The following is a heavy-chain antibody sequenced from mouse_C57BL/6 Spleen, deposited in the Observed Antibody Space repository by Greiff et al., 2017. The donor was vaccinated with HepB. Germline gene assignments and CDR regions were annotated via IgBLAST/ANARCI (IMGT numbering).Heavy chain of an antibody. D-gene: IGHD2-1*01. CDR3: ARDPHYGNYDY. CDR2: ISYDGSN. CDR1: GYSITSGYY. J-gene: IGHJ2*01. V-gene: IGHV3-6*01. Sequence: EVKLVESGPGLVKPSQSLSLTCSVTGYSITSGYYWNWIRQFPGNKLEWMGYISYDGSNNYNPSLKNRISITRDTSKNQFFLKLNSVTTEDTATYYCARDPHYGNYDYWGQGTTLTVSS.